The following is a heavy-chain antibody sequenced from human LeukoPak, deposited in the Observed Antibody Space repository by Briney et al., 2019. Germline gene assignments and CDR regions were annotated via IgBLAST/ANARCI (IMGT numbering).Heavy chain of an antibody. Sequence: PSETLSLTCTVSGGAMNTRSYYWGWIRQPPGKGLEWIGTIYYSVTTYLNPSLKSRVTISVDTSKNQFSLKLSSVTAADTALYYCARQPFYYDSSGYWAFDIWGQGTMVTVSS. J-gene: IGHJ3*02. CDR1: GGAMNTRSYY. CDR3: ARQPFYYDSSGYWAFDI. D-gene: IGHD3-22*01. CDR2: IYYSVTT. V-gene: IGHV4-39*01.